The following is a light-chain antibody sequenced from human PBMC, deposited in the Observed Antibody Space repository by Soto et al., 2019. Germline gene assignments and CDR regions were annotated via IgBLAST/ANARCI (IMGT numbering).Light chain of an antibody. V-gene: IGKV3-20*01. CDR3: QQYDSSPWT. Sequence: EIELTQSPGTLSLSPGERATLSCRARQSVSSTYLAWYQQKPGQAPRLLIYGASSRATGIPDRFSGGGSGSDFTLTISRLEPEDSAVYYCQQYDSSPWTFGQGTKVEIK. CDR2: GAS. J-gene: IGKJ1*01. CDR1: QSVSSTY.